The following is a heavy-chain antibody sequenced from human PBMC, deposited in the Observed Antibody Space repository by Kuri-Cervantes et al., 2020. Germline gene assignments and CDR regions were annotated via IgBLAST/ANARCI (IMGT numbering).Heavy chain of an antibody. CDR1: GGTFSSYA. J-gene: IGHJ5*02. CDR2: IIPIFGTA. CDR3: ATSLAAADVSWFDP. Sequence: SVKVSCKASGGTFSSYAISWVRQAPGQGLEWMGGIIPIFGTANYAQKFQGRVTIAADESTSTAYMELSSLRSEDTAVYYCATSLAAADVSWFDPWGQGTLVTVSS. V-gene: IGHV1-69*13. D-gene: IGHD6-13*01.